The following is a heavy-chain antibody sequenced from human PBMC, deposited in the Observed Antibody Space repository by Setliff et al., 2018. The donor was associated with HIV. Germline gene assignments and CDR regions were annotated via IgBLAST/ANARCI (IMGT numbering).Heavy chain of an antibody. V-gene: IGHV4-59*05. CDR1: GGSISSYY. CDR2: IRSSGDT. CDR3: TIPASSLAPN. J-gene: IGHJ4*02. Sequence: PSETLSLTCTVSGGSISSYYWSWIRQPAGKGLEWIASIRSSGDTYYNPSLQSRVIISVDTSNNQISLKLTSVTAADTAVYYCTIPASSLAPNWGRGTQVTVSS.